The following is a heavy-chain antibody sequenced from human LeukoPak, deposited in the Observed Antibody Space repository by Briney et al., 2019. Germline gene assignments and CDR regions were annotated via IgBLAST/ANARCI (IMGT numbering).Heavy chain of an antibody. CDR2: IYSGGST. Sequence: GGSLRLSCAASGFTVSSNYMSWVRQAPGKGLEWVSVIYSGGSTYYADSVKGRFTISRDNSKNTLYLQMNSLRAEDTAVYYCARDWGSTSCLDYWGQGTLVTVSS. V-gene: IGHV3-53*01. D-gene: IGHD2-2*01. CDR1: GFTVSSNY. CDR3: ARDWGSTSCLDY. J-gene: IGHJ4*02.